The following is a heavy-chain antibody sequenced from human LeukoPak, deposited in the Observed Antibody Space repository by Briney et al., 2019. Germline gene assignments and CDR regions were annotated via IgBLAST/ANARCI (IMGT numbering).Heavy chain of an antibody. Sequence: GALRLSCAASGFTFSSYEMNWVRQAPGKGLEWVSYISSSGSTIYYADSVKGRFTISRDNAKNSLYLQMNSLRAEDTAMYYCARVFNWNYSYMDVWVKGTTVTVSS. CDR1: GFTFSSYE. CDR3: ARVFNWNYSYMDV. J-gene: IGHJ6*03. V-gene: IGHV3-48*03. D-gene: IGHD1-1*01. CDR2: ISSSGSTI.